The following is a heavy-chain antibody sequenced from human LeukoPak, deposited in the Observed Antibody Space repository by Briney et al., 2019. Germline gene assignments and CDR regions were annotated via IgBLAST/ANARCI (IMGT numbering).Heavy chain of an antibody. CDR2: ISSSGSTI. J-gene: IGHJ4*02. CDR1: GFTFSDYY. CDR3: ARDKLPGYSYGSAFDY. Sequence: TGGSLRLSCAASGFTFSDYYVSWIRQAPGKGLEWVSYISSSGSTIYYADSVKGRFTISRDNAKNSLYLQMNSLRAEDTAVYYCARDKLPGYSYGSAFDYWGQGTLVTVSS. D-gene: IGHD5-18*01. V-gene: IGHV3-11*01.